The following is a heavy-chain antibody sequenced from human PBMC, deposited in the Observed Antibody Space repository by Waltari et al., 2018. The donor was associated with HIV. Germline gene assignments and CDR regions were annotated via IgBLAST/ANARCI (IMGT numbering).Heavy chain of an antibody. J-gene: IGHJ6*02. Sequence: QVQLVQSGTEVKKPGASVKVSCKASGYTFTGYAMNWVRQATGQGLEWMGGMNPESGNTAYAHKCQGRVTMTRNTSIRTAYMELTSLRSEDTAVYYCARGPPNDLWPPQTRHMDVWGQGTTVTVSS. CDR1: GYTFTGYA. D-gene: IGHD3-3*01. V-gene: IGHV1-8*01. CDR2: MNPESGNT. CDR3: ARGPPNDLWPPQTRHMDV.